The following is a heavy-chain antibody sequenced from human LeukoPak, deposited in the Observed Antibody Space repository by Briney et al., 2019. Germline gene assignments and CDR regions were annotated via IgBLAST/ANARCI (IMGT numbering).Heavy chain of an antibody. CDR2: INPTGGST. J-gene: IGHJ4*02. D-gene: IGHD6-6*01. CDR3: ARTAARRFDY. Sequence: ASVKVSCKASGYTFPSYFMHWVRQAPGQGLEWMGIINPTGGSTTHAQKFQGRVTMTRDMSTSTVYMELSSLRSDDTAVYYCARTAARRFDYWGQGTLVTVSS. V-gene: IGHV1-46*01. CDR1: GYTFPSYF.